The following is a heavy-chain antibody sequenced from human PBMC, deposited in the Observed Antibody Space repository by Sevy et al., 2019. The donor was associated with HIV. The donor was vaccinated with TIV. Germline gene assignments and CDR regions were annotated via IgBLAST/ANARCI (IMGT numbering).Heavy chain of an antibody. V-gene: IGHV3-23*01. CDR2: ISGSGGST. D-gene: IGHD6-13*01. CDR1: GFTFSSYA. Sequence: GGSLRLSCAASGFTFSSYAMSWVRQAPGKGLEWVSAISGSGGSTYYADSVKGRFTISRDNSKNTLYLQMNSLRAEDTAVYYCAKEGTGIAAAGTPFFDYWGQRTLVTVSS. J-gene: IGHJ4*02. CDR3: AKEGTGIAAAGTPFFDY.